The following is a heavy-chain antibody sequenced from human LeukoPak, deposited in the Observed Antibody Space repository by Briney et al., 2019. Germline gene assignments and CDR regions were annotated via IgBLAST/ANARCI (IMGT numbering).Heavy chain of an antibody. J-gene: IGHJ3*02. D-gene: IGHD2-21*02. V-gene: IGHV4-31*03. CDR2: ISNSGTT. CDR1: GGSISSSGYY. CDR3: ARDVVVTSSPDAFDI. Sequence: PSETLSLTCTVSGGSISSSGYYWSWLRQHPGKGLEWIRYISNSGTTSYNPSVKSRVSISVDISNNQFSLRLSSVTAADTAVYYCARDVVVTSSPDAFDIWGQGTMVTVS.